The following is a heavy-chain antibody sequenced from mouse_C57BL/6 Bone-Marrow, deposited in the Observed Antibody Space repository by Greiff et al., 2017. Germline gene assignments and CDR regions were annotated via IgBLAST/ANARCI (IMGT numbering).Heavy chain of an antibody. Sequence: QVQLQQPGAELVKPGASVTMSCKASGYTFTSYWITWVKQRPGQGLEWIGDIYPGSGSTNYNEKFKSKATLTVATSSSTAYMQLSSLTSEDSAVYYCARRGDYYAMDYWGQGTSVTVSS. CDR3: ARRGDYYAMDY. CDR1: GYTFTSYW. V-gene: IGHV1-55*01. D-gene: IGHD3-3*01. J-gene: IGHJ4*01. CDR2: IYPGSGST.